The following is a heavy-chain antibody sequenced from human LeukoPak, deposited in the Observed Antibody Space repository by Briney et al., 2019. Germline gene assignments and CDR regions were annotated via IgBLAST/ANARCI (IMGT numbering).Heavy chain of an antibody. CDR2: IWYDGSKK. J-gene: IGHJ4*02. D-gene: IGHD3-22*01. V-gene: IGHV3-33*01. CDR1: GFTFSNYG. Sequence: GRSLRLSCAACGFTFSNYGMHWVRQAPGKGLEWVAVIWYDGSKKYHADSVKGRFTISRDNSKNTLNLQMNSLRVEDTAVYYCAAYYYDSSGYDLRFYWGQGTLVTVSS. CDR3: AAYYYDSSGYDLRFY.